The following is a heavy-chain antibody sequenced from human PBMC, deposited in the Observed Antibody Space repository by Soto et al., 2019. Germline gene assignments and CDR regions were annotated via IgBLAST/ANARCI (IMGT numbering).Heavy chain of an antibody. CDR1: GFIFSTYA. Sequence: GGSLRLCCAASGFIFSTYAMSWVRQAPGKGLEWVSAFSGSGGSTYYADSVKGRFTISRYNANNTLYLQIDSLRAEDRAVYYCANSKQWLDSLQFSWFDPLGQRTLVPVSS. CDR3: ANSKQWLDSLQFSWFDP. J-gene: IGHJ5*02. V-gene: IGHV3-23*01. CDR2: FSGSGGST. D-gene: IGHD6-19*01.